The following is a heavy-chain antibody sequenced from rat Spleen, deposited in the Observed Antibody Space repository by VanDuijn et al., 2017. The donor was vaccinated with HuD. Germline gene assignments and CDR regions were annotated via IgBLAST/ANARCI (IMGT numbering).Heavy chain of an antibody. D-gene: IGHD4-3*01. Sequence: EVQLVESGGGLVQPGRSLKLSCVASGLTFNNYWMTWIRQAPGKGLEWVASITNSGGSTYYPDSVKGRFTIARDNAKSTLYLQMDRLRSEDTATYYWARQDTSGYSNWFAYWGQGTLVTVSS. CDR1: GLTFNNYW. CDR2: ITNSGGST. CDR3: ARQDTSGYSNWFAY. V-gene: IGHV5-31*01. J-gene: IGHJ3*01.